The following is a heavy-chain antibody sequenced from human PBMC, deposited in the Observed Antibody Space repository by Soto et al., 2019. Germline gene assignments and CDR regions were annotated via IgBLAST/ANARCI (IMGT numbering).Heavy chain of an antibody. CDR3: AKSPPYYYGSGSYYSWFDP. CDR2: ISGSGGST. CDR1: GFTFISYA. D-gene: IGHD3-10*01. Sequence: GGSLRLSCGPSGFTFISYAMSWVRQAPGKGLEWVSAISGSGGSTYYADSVKGRFTISRDNSKNTLYLQMNSLRAEDTAVYYCAKSPPYYYGSGSYYSWFDPWGQGTLVTVSS. V-gene: IGHV3-23*01. J-gene: IGHJ5*02.